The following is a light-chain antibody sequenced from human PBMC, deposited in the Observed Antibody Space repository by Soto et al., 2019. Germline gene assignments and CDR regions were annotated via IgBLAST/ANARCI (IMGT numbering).Light chain of an antibody. Sequence: DIQMTRSQSSLSASVRDRVTITCRASQAISNYLAWYQQRPGKVPKLLIYGASTLQSGVPSRFSSSGSETGFALTIRSRQPEDVVTYYCQRYNSAPWPFGQGTKVQIK. J-gene: IGKJ1*01. CDR1: QAISNY. V-gene: IGKV1-27*01. CDR3: QRYNSAPWP. CDR2: GAS.